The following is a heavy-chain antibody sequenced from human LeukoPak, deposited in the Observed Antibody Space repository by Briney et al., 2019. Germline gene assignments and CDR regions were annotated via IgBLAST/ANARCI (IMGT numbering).Heavy chain of an antibody. J-gene: IGHJ4*02. CDR3: AKDVGKWESLHFFDY. CDR2: ISGSGGST. V-gene: IGHV3-23*01. Sequence: GGSLRLSCAASGFTFSSYAMSWVRQAPGKGLEWVSGISGSGGSTYYADSVKGRFTISRDNSKNTLYLQMNSLTDEDTAVYYCAKDVGKWESLHFFDYWGQGTLVTVSS. D-gene: IGHD1-26*01. CDR1: GFTFSSYA.